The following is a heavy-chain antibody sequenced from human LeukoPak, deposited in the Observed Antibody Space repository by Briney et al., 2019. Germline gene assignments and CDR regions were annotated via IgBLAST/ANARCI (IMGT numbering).Heavy chain of an antibody. D-gene: IGHD5-18*01. CDR3: ARGARGYSYVDAFDI. V-gene: IGHV1-69*01. CDR2: IIPIFGTA. Sequence: VAAVTVSCKESGGTFSSYAISWVRQAPGQGLEGMGGIIPIFGTANYAQKFQGRVTITADESTSTAYMDLSSLRSEDTAVYYCARGARGYSYVDAFDIWGQGTLVTVSS. CDR1: GGTFSSYA. J-gene: IGHJ3*02.